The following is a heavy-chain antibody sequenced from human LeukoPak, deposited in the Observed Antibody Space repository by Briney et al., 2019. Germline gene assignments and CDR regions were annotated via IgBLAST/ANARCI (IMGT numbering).Heavy chain of an antibody. D-gene: IGHD3-16*01. CDR2: IYYSGST. CDR3: RSRGGGSGGSASFEY. J-gene: IGHJ4*02. Sequence: SETLSLTCIVDAASFSSTSYDWGRVRQPPGKGLEWIGSIYYSGSTYFNPSLKSRVTISVDTSKNQFSLKLSTVTAADTAVYFCRSRGGGSGGSASFEYRGQGTLVTVSS. CDR1: AASFSSTSYD. V-gene: IGHV4-39*01.